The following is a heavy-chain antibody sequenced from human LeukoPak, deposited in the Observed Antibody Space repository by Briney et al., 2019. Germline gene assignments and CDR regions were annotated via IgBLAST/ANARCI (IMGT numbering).Heavy chain of an antibody. CDR3: ARHSGTYYDY. V-gene: IGHV3-7*01. Sequence: GGSLRLSCAASGFIFSSYWMSWVRQAPGKGLEWVANVKQDGSEQYYVDSVKGRFTISRDNAKNSLYLQMNNLRVEDTAVYYCARHSGTYYDYWGQGILVTVSS. CDR2: VKQDGSEQ. D-gene: IGHD1-26*01. J-gene: IGHJ4*02. CDR1: GFIFSSYW.